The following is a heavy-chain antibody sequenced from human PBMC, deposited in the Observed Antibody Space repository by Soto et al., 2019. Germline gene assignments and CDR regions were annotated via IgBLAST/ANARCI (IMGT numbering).Heavy chain of an antibody. V-gene: IGHV3-15*01. CDR1: GFTFSNAW. Sequence: GGALRLSSAAPGFTFSNAWMSWVRQAPGKGLEWVGRIKSKTDGGTTDYAAPVKGRFTISRDDSKNTLYLQMNSLKTEDTAVYYCTTEMYDYGSGSYLDWFDPWGQGTLVTVSS. CDR2: IKSKTDGGTT. D-gene: IGHD3-10*01. CDR3: TTEMYDYGSGSYLDWFDP. J-gene: IGHJ5*02.